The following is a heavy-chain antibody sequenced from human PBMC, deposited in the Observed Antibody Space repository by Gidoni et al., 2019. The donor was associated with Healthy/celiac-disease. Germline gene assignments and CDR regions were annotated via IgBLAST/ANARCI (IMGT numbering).Heavy chain of an antibody. J-gene: IGHJ4*02. D-gene: IGHD3-10*01. CDR1: GDSISSSSYS. CDR3: ARHAYYGSGSFFLDY. CDR2: NSYSGST. Sequence: QLQLQESGPVLVKPSETLSLTCTVSGDSISSSSYSWGWIRQPPGKGLEWIGRNSYSGSTYYNPSLKSRVTISVDTSKNQFSLKLSSVTAADTAVYYCARHAYYGSGSFFLDYWGQGTLVTVSS. V-gene: IGHV4-39*01.